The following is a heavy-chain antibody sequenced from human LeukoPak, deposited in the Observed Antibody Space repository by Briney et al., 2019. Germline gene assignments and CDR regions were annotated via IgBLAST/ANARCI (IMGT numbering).Heavy chain of an antibody. D-gene: IGHD7-27*01. CDR1: GFTFSSYW. CDR2: INSDGSST. CDR3: ARGSLWGSFDY. Sequence: PGGSLRLSCAASGFTFSSYWMHWVRQAPGKGLVWVSRINSDGSSTNYADTVKGRFTISRDNAKNTLYLQMNSLRAEDTAVYYCARGSLWGSFDYWGQGTLVTVSS. V-gene: IGHV3-74*01. J-gene: IGHJ4*02.